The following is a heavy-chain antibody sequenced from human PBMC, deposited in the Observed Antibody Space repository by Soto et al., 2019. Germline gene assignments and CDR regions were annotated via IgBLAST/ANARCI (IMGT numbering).Heavy chain of an antibody. CDR2: IYSGGST. J-gene: IGHJ6*02. Sequence: EVQLVESGGGLVQPGGSLRLSCAASGFTVSSNYMSWVRQAPGKGLEWVSVIYSGGSTYYADSVKGRFTISRDNSKNTLYLQRTSLRAEDTAVYYCARDRIPTGMDVWGQGTTVTVSS. V-gene: IGHV3-66*01. CDR3: ARDRIPTGMDV. CDR1: GFTVSSNY.